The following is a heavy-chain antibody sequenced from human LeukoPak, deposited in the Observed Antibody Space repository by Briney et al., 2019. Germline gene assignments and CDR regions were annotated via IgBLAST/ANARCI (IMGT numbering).Heavy chain of an antibody. V-gene: IGHV4-4*07. CDR1: GGSLSSYD. J-gene: IGHJ6*02. CDR3: AREVLPYYDFWSGEGGMDV. Sequence: PSETLSLTCTVSGGSLSSYDWSWIRQPAGKGLEWIGRIYTSGSTNYNPSLKSRVTMSVDTSKNQFSLKLSSVTAADTAVYYCAREVLPYYDFWSGEGGMDVWGQGTTVTVSS. CDR2: IYTSGST. D-gene: IGHD3-3*01.